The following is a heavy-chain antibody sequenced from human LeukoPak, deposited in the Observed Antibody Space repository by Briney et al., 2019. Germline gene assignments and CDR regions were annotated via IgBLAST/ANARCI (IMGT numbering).Heavy chain of an antibody. D-gene: IGHD3-10*01. J-gene: IGHJ4*02. V-gene: IGHV4-4*07. CDR2: IYTSGST. CDR1: GGSISSYY. Sequence: SETLSLTCTVSGGSISSYYWSWIRQPAGKGLEWMGRIYTSGSTNHNPSLKSRGTMSVDTSTTQFSLKLSSVNAADTAVYYCARVGYYGSGSYYSFDYWGQGTLVTVSS. CDR3: ARVGYYGSGSYYSFDY.